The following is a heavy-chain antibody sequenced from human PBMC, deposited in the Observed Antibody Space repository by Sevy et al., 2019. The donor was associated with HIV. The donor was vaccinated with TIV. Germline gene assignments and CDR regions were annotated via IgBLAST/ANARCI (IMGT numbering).Heavy chain of an antibody. J-gene: IGHJ4*02. CDR1: GFTFSSYA. CDR3: VKDLMITFGGVIATDY. D-gene: IGHD3-16*02. V-gene: IGHV3-64D*06. Sequence: GGSLRLSCSASGFTFSSYAMHWVRQAPGKGLEYVSAISSNGGSTHYADSVKGRFTISRDNSKNTLYLQMSSLRAEDTAVYYCVKDLMITFGGVIATDYWGQGTLVTVSS. CDR2: ISSNGGST.